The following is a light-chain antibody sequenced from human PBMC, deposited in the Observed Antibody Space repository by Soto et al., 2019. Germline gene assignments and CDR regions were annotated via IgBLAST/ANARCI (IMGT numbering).Light chain of an antibody. CDR1: SSNIGAGYD. CDR2: GNS. J-gene: IGLJ1*01. CDR3: QSYDSSLSAFYV. V-gene: IGLV1-40*01. Sequence: SALTQPPSVSGDPGQRVTTSCTGSSSNIGAGYDVHWYQQLPGTAPKLLIYGNSNRPSGVPDRFSGSKSGTSASLAITGLQAEDEADYYCQSYDSSLSAFYVFGTGTKVTVL.